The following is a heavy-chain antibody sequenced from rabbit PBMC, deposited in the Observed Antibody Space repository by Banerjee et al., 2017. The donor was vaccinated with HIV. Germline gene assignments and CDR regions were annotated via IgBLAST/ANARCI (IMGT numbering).Heavy chain of an antibody. J-gene: IGHJ4*01. Sequence: QSLEESGGDLVKPEGSLTLTCTASGFSFSSSYYMCWVRQAPGKGLEWIACIYAGSSGSTDYASWAKGRFTISKTSSTTVTLQMTSLTAADTATYFCARDLYINTPGLNLWGPGTLVTVS. CDR1: GFSFSSSYY. D-gene: IGHD3-1*01. CDR2: IYAGSSGST. CDR3: ARDLYINTPGLNL. V-gene: IGHV1S40*01.